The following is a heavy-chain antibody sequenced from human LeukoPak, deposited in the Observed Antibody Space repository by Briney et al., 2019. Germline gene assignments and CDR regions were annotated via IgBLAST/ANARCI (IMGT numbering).Heavy chain of an antibody. CDR3: ARDNWEVDY. D-gene: IGHD1-1*01. CDR1: GGSFSGYY. Sequence: PSETLSLTCAVYGGSFSGYYWSWIRQPPGKGLEWIGEINHSGSTNYNPSPKSRVTISVDTSKNQLSLKLNSVTAADTAVYYCARDNWEVDYWGQGTLVTVSS. CDR2: INHSGST. J-gene: IGHJ4*02. V-gene: IGHV4-34*01.